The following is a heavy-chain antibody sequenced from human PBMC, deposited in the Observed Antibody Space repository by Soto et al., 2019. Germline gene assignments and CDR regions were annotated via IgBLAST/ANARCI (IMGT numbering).Heavy chain of an antibody. CDR1: GFTVSANY. D-gene: IGHD3-3*01. J-gene: IGHJ4*02. Sequence: EVQLVESGGGLVQPGGSLRLSCAASGFTVSANYMSWFRQAPGKGLEWVSVIYSGGSIYYADSVQGRFTISRDNSKNTLYLQMYSLRAEDTAVYYCARDRRDGDTIWGQGALVTDSS. CDR3: ARDRRDGDTI. V-gene: IGHV3-66*01. CDR2: IYSGGSI.